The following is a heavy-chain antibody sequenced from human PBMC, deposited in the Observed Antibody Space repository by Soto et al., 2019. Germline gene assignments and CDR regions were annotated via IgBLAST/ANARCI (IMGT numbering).Heavy chain of an antibody. D-gene: IGHD3-22*01. CDR1: GGTFSSYA. J-gene: IGHJ4*02. Sequence: ASVKVSCKASGGTFSSYAISWVRQAPGQGLEWMGGIIPIFGTANYAQKFQGRVTITADESTSTAYMELSSLRSEDTAVYYCARDRYYYDSSGYYYYFDYWGQGTLVTVSS. CDR3: ARDRYYYDSSGYYYYFDY. CDR2: IIPIFGTA. V-gene: IGHV1-69*13.